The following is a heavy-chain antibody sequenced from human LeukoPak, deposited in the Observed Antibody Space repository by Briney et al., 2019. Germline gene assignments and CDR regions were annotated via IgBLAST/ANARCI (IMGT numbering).Heavy chain of an antibody. J-gene: IGHJ4*02. CDR3: AKDTFAASSYYDYVWGSYPFDY. V-gene: IGHV3-23*01. Sequence: PGGSLRLSCTASGFTLGEYAMSWVRQAPGKGLEWVSAISGSGGSTYYADSVKGRFTISRDNSKNTLYLQMNSLRAEDTAVYYCAKDTFAASSYYDYVWGSYPFDYWGQGTLVTVSS. D-gene: IGHD3-16*02. CDR2: ISGSGGST. CDR1: GFTLGEYA.